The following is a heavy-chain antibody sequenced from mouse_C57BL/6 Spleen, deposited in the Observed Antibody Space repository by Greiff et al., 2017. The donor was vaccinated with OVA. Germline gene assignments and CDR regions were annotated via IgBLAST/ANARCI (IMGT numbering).Heavy chain of an antibody. V-gene: IGHV1-26*01. J-gene: IGHJ1*03. CDR3: ASYDYDDWYFDV. D-gene: IGHD2-4*01. CDR1: GYTFTDYY. Sequence: VQLQQSGPELVKPGASVKISCKASGYTFTDYYMNWVKQSHVKSLEWIGDINPNNGGTSYNQKFKGKATLTVDKSSSTAYMELRSLTSEDSAVYYCASYDYDDWYFDVWGTGTTVTVSS. CDR2: INPNNGGT.